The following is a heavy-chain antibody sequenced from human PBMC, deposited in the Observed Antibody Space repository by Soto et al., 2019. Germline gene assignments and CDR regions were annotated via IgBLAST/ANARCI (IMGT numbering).Heavy chain of an antibody. CDR1: GGTFSSYA. V-gene: IGHV1-69*13. D-gene: IGHD6-19*01. J-gene: IGHJ3*02. CDR2: IIPIFGTA. Sequence: ASVKVSCKASGGTFSSYAISWVRQAPGQGLEWMGGIIPIFGTANYAQKFQGRVTITADESTSTAYMELSSLRSEDTAVYYCARTENLIGAVAGHGAFDIWGQGTMVTVSS. CDR3: ARTENLIGAVAGHGAFDI.